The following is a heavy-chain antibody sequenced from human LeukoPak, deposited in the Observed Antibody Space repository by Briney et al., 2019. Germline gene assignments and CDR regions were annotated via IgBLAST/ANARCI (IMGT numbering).Heavy chain of an antibody. CDR1: GFAFKDSA. J-gene: IGHJ4*02. Sequence: GGSLRLSCAASGFAFKDSAMTWVRQAPGKGLEWVSLISASGANTYSTDSVKGRFTLSRDNSENTLYLQMNSLRAGDTAVYYCAKDIEISYWGQGTLLTVPS. D-gene: IGHD2-15*01. V-gene: IGHV3-23*01. CDR2: ISASGANT. CDR3: AKDIEISY.